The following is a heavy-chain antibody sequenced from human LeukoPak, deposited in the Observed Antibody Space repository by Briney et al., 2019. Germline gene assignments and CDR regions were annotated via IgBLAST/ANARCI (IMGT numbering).Heavy chain of an antibody. Sequence: GGSLRLSCAASGFTFSSYAMHWVRQAPGKGLEWVAVISYDGSDKYYADSVKGRFTISRDNSKNTLYLQMNNLRAEDTAVYYCARDLHCSGGSCYSGDYYYYYMDVWGKGTTVTVSS. V-gene: IGHV3-30*01. CDR2: ISYDGSDK. CDR1: GFTFSSYA. CDR3: ARDLHCSGGSCYSGDYYYYYMDV. D-gene: IGHD2-15*01. J-gene: IGHJ6*03.